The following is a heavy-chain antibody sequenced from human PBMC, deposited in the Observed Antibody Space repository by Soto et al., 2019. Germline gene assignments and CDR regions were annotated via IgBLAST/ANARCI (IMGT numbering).Heavy chain of an antibody. Sequence: GASVKVSCKASGYTFTIYYMHWVRQAPGQGLEWIGIINPSGGSTSCAQKFQGRVTMTRDTSTSTVYMELSSLRSEDTAVYYCARQSPPPYYDSSGPTYHFDYWGQGTLVTVSS. J-gene: IGHJ4*02. V-gene: IGHV1-46*01. CDR1: GYTFTIYY. D-gene: IGHD3-22*01. CDR2: INPSGGST. CDR3: ARQSPPPYYDSSGPTYHFDY.